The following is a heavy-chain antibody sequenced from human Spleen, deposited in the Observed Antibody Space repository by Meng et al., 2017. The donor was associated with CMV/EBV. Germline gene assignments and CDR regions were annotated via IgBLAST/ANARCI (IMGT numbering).Heavy chain of an antibody. V-gene: IGHV3-21*01. CDR1: GFTFSTHT. CDR2: FSSGSNYI. D-gene: IGHD6-13*01. CDR3: ARVPVAGAGKADY. Sequence: GESLKISCVGSGFTFSTHTMIWVRQVPGKGLEWVSSFSSGSNYIYYIYSVKGRFTISRDNAKNSLFLQMDSLRAEDTAVYYCARVPVAGAGKADYWGQGTLVTVSS. J-gene: IGHJ4*02.